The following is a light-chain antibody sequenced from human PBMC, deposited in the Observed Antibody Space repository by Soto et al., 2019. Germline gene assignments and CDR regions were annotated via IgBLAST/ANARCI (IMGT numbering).Light chain of an antibody. Sequence: AIRMTQSPSSLSPSTGSTVTITCRASQGISSYLAWYQQKPGKAPELLIYAASTLQSGVPSRFSGSGSGTDFTLTISCLQSEDFATYYCQQYYSFPLTFGQGTRLEIK. CDR1: QGISSY. J-gene: IGKJ5*01. CDR2: AAS. CDR3: QQYYSFPLT. V-gene: IGKV1-8*01.